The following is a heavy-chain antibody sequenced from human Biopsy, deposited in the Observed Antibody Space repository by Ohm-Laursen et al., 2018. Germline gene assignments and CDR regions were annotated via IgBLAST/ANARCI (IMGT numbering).Heavy chain of an antibody. D-gene: IGHD4-23*01. Sequence: SQTLSLTCTVSGGSISNNNYYWGWIRQPPGKGLEWIGHISHTGYTSYKSSLKSRVTISVDTSRKHFSLRLTSLAAADTAVYYCARGSNEYGGLYFPHWGQGTLVTVSS. CDR3: ARGSNEYGGLYFPH. J-gene: IGHJ1*01. CDR1: GGSISNNNYY. CDR2: ISHTGYT. V-gene: IGHV4-61*09.